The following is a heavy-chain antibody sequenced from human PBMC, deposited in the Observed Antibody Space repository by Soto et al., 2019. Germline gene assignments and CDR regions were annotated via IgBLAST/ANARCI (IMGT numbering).Heavy chain of an antibody. CDR1: GYSLTNYW. Sequence: PGGSLKISCKGSGYSLTNYWIGWVRQMPGKGLEWMGIIYVGDSDTRYRQFFQGQVTISADKSISTAYLQWSSLEPSDTAMYYCARLVNIFDFDYWGQGTLVTVSS. CDR3: ARLVNIFDFDY. J-gene: IGHJ4*02. CDR2: IYVGDSDT. D-gene: IGHD2-21*01. V-gene: IGHV5-51*01.